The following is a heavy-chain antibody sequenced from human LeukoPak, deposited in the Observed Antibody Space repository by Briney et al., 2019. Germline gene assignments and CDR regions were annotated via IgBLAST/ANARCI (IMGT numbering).Heavy chain of an antibody. J-gene: IGHJ4*02. CDR3: ARGILPGLRFLEWLSIDY. Sequence: GGSLRLSCAASGFTFSSYAMHWVRQAPGKGLEWVAVISYDGSNKYYADSVKGRFTISRDNSKNTLYLQMNSLRAEDTAVYYCARGILPGLRFLEWLSIDYWGQGTLVTVSS. D-gene: IGHD3-3*01. CDR1: GFTFSSYA. V-gene: IGHV3-30-3*01. CDR2: ISYDGSNK.